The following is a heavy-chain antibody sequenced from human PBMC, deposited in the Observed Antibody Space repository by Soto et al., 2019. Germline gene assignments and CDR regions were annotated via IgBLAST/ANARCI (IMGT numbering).Heavy chain of an antibody. D-gene: IGHD6-13*01. CDR2: IYYSGST. CDR3: ARRKGSSWSFDY. V-gene: IGHV4-59*01. Sequence: ETLSLTCTVSGGSISNYYWSWIRQPPGKGLEWIGYIYYSGSTNYNPSLKSRVTISVDTSKNQFSLKLSSVTAADTAVYYCARRKGSSWSFDYWGQGTLVTVSS. CDR1: GGSISNYY. J-gene: IGHJ4*02.